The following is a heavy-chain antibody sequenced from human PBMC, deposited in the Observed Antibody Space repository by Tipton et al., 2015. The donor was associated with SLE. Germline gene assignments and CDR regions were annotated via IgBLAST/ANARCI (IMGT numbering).Heavy chain of an antibody. Sequence: TLSLTCAVSGGSISSGVYSWGWIRQPPGKGLEWIGYIYHSGSTYYNPSLKSRVTISVDRSKNQFSLKLSSVTAADTAVYYCARIVDIVATIFDYWGQGTLVTVSS. CDR1: GGSISSGVYS. J-gene: IGHJ4*02. V-gene: IGHV4-30-2*01. CDR2: IYHSGST. D-gene: IGHD5-12*01. CDR3: ARIVDIVATIFDY.